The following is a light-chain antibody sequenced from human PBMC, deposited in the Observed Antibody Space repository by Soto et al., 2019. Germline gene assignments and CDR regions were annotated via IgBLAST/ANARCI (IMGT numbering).Light chain of an antibody. Sequence: EIVLTQSPATLSLSPGERATLSCRASQSVGSYLAWYQQKPGQAPRLLIYDASNRATGIPARFSGSGSGTDFTLTTSSLEPEDFAVYYCQHRSGWPPGATFGQGTRLEIK. J-gene: IGKJ5*01. CDR1: QSVGSY. V-gene: IGKV3-11*01. CDR2: DAS. CDR3: QHRSGWPPGAT.